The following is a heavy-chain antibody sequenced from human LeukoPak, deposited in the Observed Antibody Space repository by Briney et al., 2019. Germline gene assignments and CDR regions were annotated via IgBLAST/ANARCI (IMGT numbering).Heavy chain of an antibody. Sequence: SETLSLTCTVSGGSISSYYWSWIRQPPGKGLEWIGYIYYSGSTNYNPSLKSRVTISVDTSKNQFSLKLSSVTAADTAVYYCARVPGTSYYYYYMDVWGKGTPVTVSS. D-gene: IGHD1-26*01. J-gene: IGHJ6*03. CDR3: ARVPGTSYYYYYMDV. V-gene: IGHV4-59*01. CDR1: GGSISSYY. CDR2: IYYSGST.